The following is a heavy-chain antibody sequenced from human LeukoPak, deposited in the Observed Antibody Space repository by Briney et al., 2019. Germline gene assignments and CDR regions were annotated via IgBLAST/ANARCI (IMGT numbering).Heavy chain of an antibody. J-gene: IGHJ3*02. D-gene: IGHD1-26*01. CDR3: ATPGIVGATSAFDI. Sequence: GGSLRLSCAASGFTFSNYAMNWVRQAPGKGLEWVSGISGSGGSTYYADSVKGRFTISRDNSKKTLYLQMNSLRAEDTAVYYCATPGIVGATSAFDIWGQGTMVTVSS. V-gene: IGHV3-23*01. CDR2: ISGSGGST. CDR1: GFTFSNYA.